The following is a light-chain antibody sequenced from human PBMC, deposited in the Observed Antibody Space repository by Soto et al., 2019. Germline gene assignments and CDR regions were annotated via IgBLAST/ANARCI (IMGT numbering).Light chain of an antibody. CDR2: GAS. Sequence: EIVLTQSPGTLSLSPGERATLSCRASQSVSSSYLAWYQQKPGQAPRLVIDGASNRATGIPDRFSGSGSGTDFTLTISRLEPEDFAVYYCQKYGSSPLTFGGGTKVEIK. CDR3: QKYGSSPLT. J-gene: IGKJ4*01. V-gene: IGKV3-20*01. CDR1: QSVSSSY.